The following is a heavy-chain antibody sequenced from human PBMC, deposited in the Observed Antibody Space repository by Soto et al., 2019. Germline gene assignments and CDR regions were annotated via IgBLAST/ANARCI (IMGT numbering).Heavy chain of an antibody. Sequence: QVQLQESGPGLVKPSETLSLTCTVSGGSISSYYWSWIRQPPGKGLEWIGYIYYSGSTNYNPSLKGRVTISVDTSKNQFSLKLSSVTAADTAVYYCARDVRGIAAAGQKTYYYYSYMDVWGKGTTVTVSS. J-gene: IGHJ6*03. CDR2: IYYSGST. D-gene: IGHD6-13*01. CDR1: GGSISSYY. CDR3: ARDVRGIAAAGQKTYYYYSYMDV. V-gene: IGHV4-59*01.